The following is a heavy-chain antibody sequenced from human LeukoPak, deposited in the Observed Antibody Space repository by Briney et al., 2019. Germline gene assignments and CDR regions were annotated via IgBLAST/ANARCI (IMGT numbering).Heavy chain of an antibody. J-gene: IGHJ4*02. V-gene: IGHV3-23*01. CDR3: AKGMTTVTTRSPLDY. CDR1: GFTFSSYA. D-gene: IGHD4-17*01. CDR2: ISGSGGST. Sequence: GGSLRLSCAASGFTFSSYAMSWVRQAPGKGLEWVSAISGSGGSTYYADSVKGRFTISRDNSKNTLYLQINSLRAEDTAIYYCAKGMTTVTTRSPLDYWGQGTLVTVSS.